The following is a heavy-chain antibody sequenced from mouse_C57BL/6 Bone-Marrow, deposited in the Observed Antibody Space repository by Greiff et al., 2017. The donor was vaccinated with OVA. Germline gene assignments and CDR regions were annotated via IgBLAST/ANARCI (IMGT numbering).Heavy chain of an antibody. J-gene: IGHJ4*01. Sequence: EVQLQQSGAELVRPGASVKLSCTASGFNIKDDYMHWVTQRPEQGLEWIGWIDPENGATEYASKFQGKATITADPSSNTAYLQLSSLTSEDTAGYYCSGGSSYYAMDYWGQGTSVTGSS. CDR2: IDPENGAT. D-gene: IGHD1-1*01. CDR3: SGGSSYYAMDY. CDR1: GFNIKDDY. V-gene: IGHV14-4*01.